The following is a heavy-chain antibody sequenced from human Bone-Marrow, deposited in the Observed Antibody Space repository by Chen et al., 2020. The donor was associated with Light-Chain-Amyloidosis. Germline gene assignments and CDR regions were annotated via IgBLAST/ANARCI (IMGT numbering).Heavy chain of an antibody. CDR1: GFSFSDSE. CDR2: ITSVSNTM. D-gene: IGHD3-22*01. CDR3: ARGWHYDTSGYYYSDGFDI. Sequence: EVQLVESGGGLVQPGGSLRLSCAAPGFSFSDSEMKWVRQSSGKGLEWLSYITSVSNTMYYADSVKGRFTISRDNAKNSLFLQMNSLRAEDTAVYYCARGWHYDTSGYYYSDGFDIWGQGTRVTVAS. V-gene: IGHV3-48*03. J-gene: IGHJ3*02.